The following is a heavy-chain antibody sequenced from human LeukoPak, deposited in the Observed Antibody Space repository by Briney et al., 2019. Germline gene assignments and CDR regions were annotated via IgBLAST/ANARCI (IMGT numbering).Heavy chain of an antibody. J-gene: IGHJ3*02. CDR3: ASSWKGSYYLSWDAFDI. CDR2: IYYSGST. CDR1: GVSISSSNSY. Sequence: SETLSLTCTVSGVSISSSNSYWGWIRQPPGKGLEWIGSIYYSGSTYYNPSLKSRVTMSVDTSKNQFSLKLSSVTAADTAVYYCASSWKGSYYLSWDAFDIWGQGTMVTVSS. V-gene: IGHV4-39*07. D-gene: IGHD3-10*01.